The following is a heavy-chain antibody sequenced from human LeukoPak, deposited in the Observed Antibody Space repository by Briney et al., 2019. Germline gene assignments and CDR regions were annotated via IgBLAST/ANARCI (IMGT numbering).Heavy chain of an antibody. CDR1: GGSFSGYY. D-gene: IGHD1-26*01. CDR2: IYYSGST. V-gene: IGHV4-59*01. Sequence: SETLSLTCAVYGGSFSGYYWSWIRQPPGKGLEWIGYIYYSGSTNYNPSLKSRVTISVDTSKNQFSLKLSSVTAADTAVYYCARAGGSYYAFDIWGQGTMVTVSS. J-gene: IGHJ3*02. CDR3: ARAGGSYYAFDI.